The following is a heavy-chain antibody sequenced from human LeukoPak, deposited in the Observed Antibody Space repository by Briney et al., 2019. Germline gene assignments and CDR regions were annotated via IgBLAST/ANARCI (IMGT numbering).Heavy chain of an antibody. CDR2: ISYSGGT. CDR3: VRHSGGTTYDY. D-gene: IGHD1-7*01. V-gene: IGHV4-59*08. CDR1: GGSISNYY. J-gene: IGHJ4*02. Sequence: SETLSLTCTVSGGSISNYYWSWIRQPPGKGLEWIGYISYSGGTNYNASLMSRVTISVDTSKNQFSLRLSSVTAADAAVYYCVRHSGGTTYDYWGQGTLVTVSS.